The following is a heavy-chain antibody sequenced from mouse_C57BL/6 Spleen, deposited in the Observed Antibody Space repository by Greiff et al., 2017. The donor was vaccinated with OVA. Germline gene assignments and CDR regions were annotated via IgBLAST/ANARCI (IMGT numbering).Heavy chain of an antibody. J-gene: IGHJ4*01. CDR3: ARDTTVVAGAFYYAMDY. CDR2: IDPANGNT. V-gene: IGHV14-3*01. Sequence: EVQLQQSVAELVRPGASVKLSCTASGFNIKNTYMHWVKQRPEQGLEWIGRIDPANGNTKYAPKFQGKATITADTSSNTAYLQLSSLTAEDTAIYYCARDTTVVAGAFYYAMDYWGQGTSVTVSS. CDR1: GFNIKNTY. D-gene: IGHD1-1*01.